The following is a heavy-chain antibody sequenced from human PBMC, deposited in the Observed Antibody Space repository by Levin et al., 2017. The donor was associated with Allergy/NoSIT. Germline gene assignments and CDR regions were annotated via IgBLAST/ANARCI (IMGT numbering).Heavy chain of an antibody. J-gene: IGHJ4*02. V-gene: IGHV1-2*02. CDR2: INPNSGGT. D-gene: IGHD3-10*01. CDR1: GYTFTGYY. CDR3: ARDRRDYGSGSYSEFDY. Sequence: ASVKVSCKASGYTFTGYYMHWVRQAPGQGLEWMGWINPNSGGTNYAQKFQGRVTMTRDTSISTAYMELSRLRSDDTAVYYCARDRRDYGSGSYSEFDYWGQGTLVTVSS.